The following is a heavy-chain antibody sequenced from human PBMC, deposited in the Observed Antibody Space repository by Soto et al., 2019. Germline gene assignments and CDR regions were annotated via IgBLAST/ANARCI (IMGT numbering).Heavy chain of an antibody. V-gene: IGHV3-15*01. CDR1: GFTFSNAW. D-gene: IGHD3-22*01. CDR3: TTGLTYYYDSSGYYWAGGMDV. Sequence: EVQLVESGGGLVKPGGSLRLSCAASGFTFSNAWMNWVRQAPGKGLEWVGRIKSKSDGETTDYAAPVKGRFTISRDASKNTLYLQMNSLKTEDTAVYYCTTGLTYYYDSSGYYWAGGMDVWGQGITVTVSS. CDR2: IKSKSDGETT. J-gene: IGHJ6*02.